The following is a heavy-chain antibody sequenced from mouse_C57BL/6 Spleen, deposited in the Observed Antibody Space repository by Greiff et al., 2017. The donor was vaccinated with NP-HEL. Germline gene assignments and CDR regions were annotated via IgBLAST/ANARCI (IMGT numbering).Heavy chain of an antibody. Sequence: EVMLVESGGGLVKPGGSLKLSCAASGFTFSDYGMHWVRQAPEKGLEWVAYISSGSSTIYYADTGKGRFTISRDNAKNTLFLQMTSLRSEDTAMYYCARRPYGSSYGYFDYWGQGTTLTVSS. D-gene: IGHD1-1*01. CDR2: ISSGSSTI. V-gene: IGHV5-17*01. CDR3: ARRPYGSSYGYFDY. J-gene: IGHJ2*01. CDR1: GFTFSDYG.